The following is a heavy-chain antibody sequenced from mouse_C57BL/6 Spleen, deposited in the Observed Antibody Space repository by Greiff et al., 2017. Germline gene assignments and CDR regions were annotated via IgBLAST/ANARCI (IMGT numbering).Heavy chain of an antibody. CDR3: ARAPDGSSHFDY. V-gene: IGHV5-4*03. D-gene: IGHD1-1*01. CDR1: GFTFSSYA. J-gene: IGHJ2*01. Sequence: EVKLVESGGGLVKPGGSLKLSCAASGFTFSSYAMSWVRQTPEKRLEWVATISDGGSYTYYPDNVKGRFTISRDNAKNNLYLQMSHLKSEDTAMYYCARAPDGSSHFDYWGQGTTLTVSS. CDR2: ISDGGSYT.